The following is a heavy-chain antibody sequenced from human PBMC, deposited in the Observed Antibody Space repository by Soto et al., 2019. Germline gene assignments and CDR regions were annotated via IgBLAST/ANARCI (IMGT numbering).Heavy chain of an antibody. V-gene: IGHV4-59*01. Sequence: ETLSLTCNVSGGSISDFYWSWIRQSPGKRLEWIGYLYYTGSTNYNPALKSRVTISLDTSKNQFSLKVRSVTAADTAVYYCARGGGYDFRSSQAPPIDVWGQGTTVTVSS. J-gene: IGHJ6*02. CDR1: GGSISDFY. CDR3: ARGGGYDFRSSQAPPIDV. CDR2: LYYTGST. D-gene: IGHD3-3*01.